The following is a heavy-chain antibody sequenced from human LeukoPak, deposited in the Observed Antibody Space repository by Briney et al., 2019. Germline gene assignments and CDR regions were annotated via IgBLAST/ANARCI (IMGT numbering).Heavy chain of an antibody. CDR2: ISSSSSTI. V-gene: IGHV3-48*03. Sequence: QPGGSLRLSCVASGFTFGSYEMNWVRQAPGKGLEWVSYISSSSSTIYYADSVKGRFTISRDNAKNSLYLQMNSLRAEDTAVYYCARDRSYYYYYMDVWGKGTTVTVSS. D-gene: IGHD3-16*02. J-gene: IGHJ6*03. CDR1: GFTFGSYE. CDR3: ARDRSYYYYYMDV.